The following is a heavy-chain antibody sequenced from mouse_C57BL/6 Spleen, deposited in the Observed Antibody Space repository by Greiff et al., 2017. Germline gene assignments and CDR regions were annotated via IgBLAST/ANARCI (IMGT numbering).Heavy chain of an antibody. Sequence: VQLQQSGPELVKPGASVKISCKASGYTFTDYYMNWVKQSHGKSLEWIGDINPNNGGTSYNQKFKGKATLTVDKSSSTAYMELRSLTSEDSAVYYCARCDYGDYWGQGTTLTVSS. CDR2: INPNNGGT. CDR3: ARCDYGDY. CDR1: GYTFTDYY. J-gene: IGHJ2*01. V-gene: IGHV1-26*01.